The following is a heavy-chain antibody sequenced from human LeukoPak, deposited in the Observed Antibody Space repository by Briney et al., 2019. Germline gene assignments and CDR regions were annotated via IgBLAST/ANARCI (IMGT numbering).Heavy chain of an antibody. CDR2: IYSGGST. Sequence: GGSLRLSCAASGFTVSSNYISWVRQAPGKGLEWVSVIYSGGSTYYADSVKGGFTISRDNSKNTLYLQMNSLRAEDSAVYYCARETPELPMFDPWGQGTLVTVSS. V-gene: IGHV3-66*01. D-gene: IGHD3-10*01. CDR1: GFTVSSNY. J-gene: IGHJ5*02. CDR3: ARETPELPMFDP.